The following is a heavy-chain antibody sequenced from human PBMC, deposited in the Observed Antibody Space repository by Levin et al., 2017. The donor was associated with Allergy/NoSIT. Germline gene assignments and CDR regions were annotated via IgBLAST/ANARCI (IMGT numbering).Heavy chain of an antibody. J-gene: IGHJ5*02. V-gene: IGHV2-5*02. CDR2: IYWDDDK. Sequence: SGPTLVKPTQTLTLTCTFSGFSLTTSGVGVGWIRQPPGKALEWLAFIYWDDDKRYSPSLKSRLTITKDTSKNQVVLTLTNMDPVDTATYYCAHRRPVSSTWDGGWLDPWGQGTLVTVSS. D-gene: IGHD6-13*01. CDR1: GFSLTTSGVG. CDR3: AHRRPVSSTWDGGWLDP.